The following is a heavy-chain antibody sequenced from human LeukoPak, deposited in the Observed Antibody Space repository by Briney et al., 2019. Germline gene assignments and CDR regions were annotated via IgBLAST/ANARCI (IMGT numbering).Heavy chain of an antibody. CDR3: ARDAQILEIDY. D-gene: IGHD5-24*01. Sequence: GGALRLSCAASGFTLSDYYMSWVRPAPGKGVEWVSYISSSGSTIYYADSVKGRFTISRDNAKNSLYLQMNSLRAEDTAVYYCARDAQILEIDYWGQGTLVTVSS. J-gene: IGHJ4*02. CDR1: GFTLSDYY. CDR2: ISSSGSTI. V-gene: IGHV3-11*01.